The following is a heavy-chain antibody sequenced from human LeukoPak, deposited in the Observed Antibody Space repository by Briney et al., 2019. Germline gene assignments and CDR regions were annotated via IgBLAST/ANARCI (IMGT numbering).Heavy chain of an antibody. Sequence: PSETLSLTCIVSGGSISSHYWTWIRQPPGKGLEYIGYIYYSGNTNYNPSLKSRVTISVDTSKNQFSLKLSSVTAADTAVYYCARASQIAVIDYWGQGTLVTVSS. CDR2: IYYSGNT. D-gene: IGHD6-19*01. CDR1: GGSISSHY. V-gene: IGHV4-59*08. CDR3: ARASQIAVIDY. J-gene: IGHJ4*02.